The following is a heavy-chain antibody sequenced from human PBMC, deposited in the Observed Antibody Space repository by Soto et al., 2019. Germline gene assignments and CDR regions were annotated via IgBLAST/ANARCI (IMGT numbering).Heavy chain of an antibody. Sequence: TGGSLRLSCTASGFAFSSYSRTWVRQAPGKGLEWVASISSSSIYIYYADSVKGRFNISRDNAKNSLYLQRNSLRAEDTAVYYCARDCSGGSCYSSLLPYYYGMEVWGQGTTVNVSS. D-gene: IGHD2-15*01. CDR3: ARDCSGGSCYSSLLPYYYGMEV. V-gene: IGHV3-21*01. CDR1: GFAFSSYS. J-gene: IGHJ6*02. CDR2: ISSSSIYI.